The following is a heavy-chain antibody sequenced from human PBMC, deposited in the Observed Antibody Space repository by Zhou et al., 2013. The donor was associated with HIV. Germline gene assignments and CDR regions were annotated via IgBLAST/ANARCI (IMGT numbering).Heavy chain of an antibody. Sequence: QVQLVQSGAEVKKPGASVKVSCKASGYTFTGYYMHWVRQAPGQGLEWMGWINPNSGGTNYAQKFQGWVTMTRDTSISTAYMELSRLRSDDTAVYYCARHRRYGDNSYAFDIWGQGTMVTVSS. CDR3: ARHRRYGDNSYAFDI. D-gene: IGHD2-21*01. J-gene: IGHJ3*02. CDR1: GYTFTGYY. CDR2: INPNSGGT. V-gene: IGHV1-2*04.